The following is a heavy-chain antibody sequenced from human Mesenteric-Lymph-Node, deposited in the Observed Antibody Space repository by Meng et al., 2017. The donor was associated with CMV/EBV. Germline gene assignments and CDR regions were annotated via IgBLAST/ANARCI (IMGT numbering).Heavy chain of an antibody. Sequence: GGSLRLSCAASGFTFSSYVMNWVRQAPGKGLEWVSGISGSGGSTYYADSVKGRFTISRDNSKNKVYMQMNSLRAEDTAVYYCARVLTERLYYYYGMDVWGQGTTVTVSS. D-gene: IGHD1-14*01. CDR2: ISGSGGST. CDR1: GFTFSSYV. V-gene: IGHV3-23*01. J-gene: IGHJ6*02. CDR3: ARVLTERLYYYYGMDV.